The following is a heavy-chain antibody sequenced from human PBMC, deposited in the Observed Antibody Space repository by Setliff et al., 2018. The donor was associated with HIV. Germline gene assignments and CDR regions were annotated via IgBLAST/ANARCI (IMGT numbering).Heavy chain of an antibody. CDR2: ISAYNGNT. CDR3: ARDEAAAGTLRDAFDI. J-gene: IGHJ3*02. V-gene: IGHV1-18*01. Sequence: RASVTVSCKHSGYTFTSYGSSLVRQAPGQGLEWMGWISAYNGNTNYAQKLQGRVTMTTDTSTSTAYMELRSLRSDDPAVYYCARDEAAAGTLRDAFDIWGQGTMVTVSS. D-gene: IGHD6-13*01. CDR1: GYTFTSYG.